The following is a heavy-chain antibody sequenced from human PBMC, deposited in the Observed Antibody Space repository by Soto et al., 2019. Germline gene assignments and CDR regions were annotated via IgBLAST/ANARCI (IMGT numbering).Heavy chain of an antibody. CDR3: ARSRNLDV. CDR1: GGSFSGWH. Sequence: QVQVQQWGAGLLKFSETLSLTCAVNGGSFSGWHWNWIRQPPGKGLEWIGEASHAGGTNYNPSLESRVTISVDRSIHQLSLKLTSVSAADTAVYYCARSRNLDVWGPGTTVIVSS. V-gene: IGHV4-34*01. CDR2: ASHAGGT. J-gene: IGHJ6*02. D-gene: IGHD1-1*01.